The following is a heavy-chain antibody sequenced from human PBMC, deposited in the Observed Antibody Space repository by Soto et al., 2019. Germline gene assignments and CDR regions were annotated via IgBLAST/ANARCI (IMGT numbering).Heavy chain of an antibody. Sequence: QVQLVQSGAEVKKPGSSVKVSCKASGGTFRSYVISWVRQAPGQGLEWMGGTIPMFGTTNYAQKFQGRVTITADEYTSTADMELSSLRSEDTAVYYCARGFGYCSSGSCYSDYWGQGTLVTVSS. J-gene: IGHJ4*02. CDR1: GGTFRSYV. CDR3: ARGFGYCSSGSCYSDY. D-gene: IGHD2-15*01. CDR2: TIPMFGTT. V-gene: IGHV1-69*01.